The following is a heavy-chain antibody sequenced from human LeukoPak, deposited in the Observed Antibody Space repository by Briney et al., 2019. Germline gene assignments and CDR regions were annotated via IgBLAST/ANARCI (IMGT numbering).Heavy chain of an antibody. V-gene: IGHV3-74*01. CDR2: LYSEGGRT. D-gene: IGHD6-6*01. CDR3: SRGLGQPVDY. J-gene: IGHJ4*02. Sequence: GGSLRLSCAASGFTFSNDWMHWVRQAPGKGPVWVSRLYSEGGRTYYADPVKGRFTISRDNAKNTLYLQMNSLRVEDTAVYYCSRGLGQPVDYWGQGTLVTVSS. CDR1: GFTFSNDW.